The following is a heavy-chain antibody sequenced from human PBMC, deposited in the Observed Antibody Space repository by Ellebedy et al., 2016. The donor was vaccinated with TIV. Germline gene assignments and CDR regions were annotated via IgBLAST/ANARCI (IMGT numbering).Heavy chain of an antibody. V-gene: IGHV4-61*08. CDR3: ARVELPGDWYFDL. CDR1: GGSISSGGYY. CDR2: IYYSGST. Sequence: MPSETLSLTCTVSGGSISSGGYYWSWIRQHPGKGLEWIGYIYYSGSTNYNPSLKSRVTISVDTSKNQFSLKLSSVTAADTAVYYCARVELPGDWYFDLWGRGTLVTVSS. D-gene: IGHD1-26*01. J-gene: IGHJ2*01.